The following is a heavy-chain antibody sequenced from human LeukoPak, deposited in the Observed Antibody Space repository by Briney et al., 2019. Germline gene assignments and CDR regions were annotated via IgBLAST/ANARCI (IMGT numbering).Heavy chain of an antibody. CDR2: FDPEDGET. V-gene: IGHV1-24*01. Sequence: ASVKVFCKGSGYTLTELSKHWVPLAPGKGLEWMGGFDPEDGETIYAQKFQGRVTMTEDTSTDTDYMELSSLRSEDTAVYYCLTVLVSLRLHYFDGWRQATLVTVSS. J-gene: IGHJ4*02. CDR1: GYTLTELS. D-gene: IGHD3-3*01. CDR3: LTVLVSLRLHYFDG.